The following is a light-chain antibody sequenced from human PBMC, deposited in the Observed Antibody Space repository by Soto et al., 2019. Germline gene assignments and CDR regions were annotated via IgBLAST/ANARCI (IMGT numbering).Light chain of an antibody. CDR2: DAS. CDR1: QGIGSA. V-gene: IGKV1-13*02. J-gene: IGKJ4*01. Sequence: IQLTQSPSSLSASIGDGVTITCRARQGIGSALAWYQQAPGKPPKLLIFDASTLENGVPSRFSGGGSGTDFTLTISSLQPEDFATYYCLLFNTYPQAFGGGTKVEIK. CDR3: LLFNTYPQA.